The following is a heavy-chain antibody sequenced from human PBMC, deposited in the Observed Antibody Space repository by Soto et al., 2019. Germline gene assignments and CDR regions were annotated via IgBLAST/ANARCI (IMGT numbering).Heavy chain of an antibody. J-gene: IGHJ5*02. CDR3: ARGTPVWFDP. CDR2: IIPILGIA. CDR1: GGTFSSYT. V-gene: IGHV1-69*02. Sequence: SVKVSCKASGGTFSSYTISWVRQAPGQGLEWMGRIIPILGIANYAQKFQGRVTITADKSTSTAYMELRSLRSDDTAVYYCARGTPVWFDPWGQGTLVTVSS. D-gene: IGHD3-10*01.